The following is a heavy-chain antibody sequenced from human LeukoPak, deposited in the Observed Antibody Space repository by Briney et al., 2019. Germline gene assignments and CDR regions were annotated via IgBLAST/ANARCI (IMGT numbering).Heavy chain of an antibody. CDR2: ISAYNGNT. J-gene: IGHJ4*02. D-gene: IGHD6-19*01. CDR1: GYTFTNYA. V-gene: IGHV1-18*01. Sequence: GASVKVSCKASGYTFTNYAMNWVRQAPGQGLEWMGWISAYNGNTNYAQKLQGRITMTTDTATRTAYMEVRSLRSDDTAVYYCARHLKWVAPLEFWGQGTLVTVSS. CDR3: ARHLKWVAPLEF.